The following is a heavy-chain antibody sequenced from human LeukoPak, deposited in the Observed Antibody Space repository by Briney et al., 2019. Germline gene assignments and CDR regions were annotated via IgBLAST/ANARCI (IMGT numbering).Heavy chain of an antibody. CDR2: ITGSGDST. D-gene: IGHD1-26*01. Sequence: GGSLRLSCAASGLTFSSNYMSWVRQAPGKGLDWVSAITGSGDSTYYADSVKGRFTISRDNSKNTLSLQMNSLRAEDTAVYYCAKENPVGGTNYFDYWGQGTLVTVPS. CDR3: AKENPVGGTNYFDY. CDR1: GLTFSSNY. J-gene: IGHJ4*02. V-gene: IGHV3-23*01.